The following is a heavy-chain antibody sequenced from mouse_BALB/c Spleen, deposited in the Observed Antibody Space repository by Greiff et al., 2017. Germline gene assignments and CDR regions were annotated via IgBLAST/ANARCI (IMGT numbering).Heavy chain of an antibody. V-gene: IGHV14-4*02. Sequence: EVKLQESGAELVRSGASVKLSCTASGFNIKDYYMHWVKQRPEQGLEWIGWIDPENGDTEYAPKFQGKATMTADTSSNTAYLQLSSLTSEDTAVYYCNAWGYAMDYWGQGTSVTVSS. CDR1: GFNIKDYY. CDR3: NAWGYAMDY. CDR2: IDPENGDT. J-gene: IGHJ4*01.